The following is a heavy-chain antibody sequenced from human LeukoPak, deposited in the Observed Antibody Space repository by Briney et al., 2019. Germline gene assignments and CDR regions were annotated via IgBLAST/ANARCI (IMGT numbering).Heavy chain of an antibody. CDR1: GGSFSGYY. V-gene: IGHV4-34*01. J-gene: IGHJ4*02. CDR3: ARGSDWGGLFDY. D-gene: IGHD7-27*01. CDR2: INHSGST. Sequence: PSETLSLTCAVYGGSFSGYYWSWIRQPPGKGLEWIGEINHSGSTNYNPSLKSRVTISVDTSKNQFSLKLSSVTAADTAVYYCARGSDWGGLFDYWGQGTLVTVSS.